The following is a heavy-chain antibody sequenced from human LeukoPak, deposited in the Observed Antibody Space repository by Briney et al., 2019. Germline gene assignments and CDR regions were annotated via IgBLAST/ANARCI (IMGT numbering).Heavy chain of an antibody. CDR3: ARGQIVVVPAGSGYYGMDV. Sequence: SETLSLTCAVYGGSFSGYYWSWIRQPPGKGLEWIGEINHSRSTNYNPSLKSRVTISVDTSKNQFSLKLSSVTAADTAVYYCARGQIVVVPAGSGYYGMDVWGKGTTVTVSS. CDR1: GGSFSGYY. V-gene: IGHV4-34*01. J-gene: IGHJ6*04. D-gene: IGHD2-2*01. CDR2: INHSRST.